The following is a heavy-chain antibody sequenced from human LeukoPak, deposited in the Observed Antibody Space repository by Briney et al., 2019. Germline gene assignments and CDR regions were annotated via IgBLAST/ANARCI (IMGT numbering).Heavy chain of an antibody. V-gene: IGHV4-34*01. D-gene: IGHD3-22*01. CDR3: AREGYYDSSGYANY. Sequence: SETLSLTCAVYGGSFSGYYWSWIRQPPGKGLEWIGEINHSGSTNYNPSLKSRVTISVDTSKNQFSLQLSSVTAADTAVYYCAREGYYDSSGYANYWGQGTLVTVSS. J-gene: IGHJ4*02. CDR2: INHSGST. CDR1: GGSFSGYY.